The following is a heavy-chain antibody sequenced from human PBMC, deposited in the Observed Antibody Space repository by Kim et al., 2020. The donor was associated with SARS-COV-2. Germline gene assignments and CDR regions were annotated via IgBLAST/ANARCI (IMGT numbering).Heavy chain of an antibody. CDR3: ATPLYSSGWDYYGMDV. J-gene: IGHJ6*01. Sequence: GGSLRLSCAASGFTFDDYAMHWVRQAPGKGLEWVSGISWNSGSIGYADSVKGRFTISRDNAKNSLYLQMNSLRAEDTALYYCATPLYSSGWDYYGMDVWG. V-gene: IGHV3-9*01. CDR1: GFTFDDYA. CDR2: ISWNSGSI. D-gene: IGHD6-19*01.